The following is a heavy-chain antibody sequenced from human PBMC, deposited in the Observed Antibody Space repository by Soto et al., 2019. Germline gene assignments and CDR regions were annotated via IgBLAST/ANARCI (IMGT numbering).Heavy chain of an antibody. Sequence: GASVKVSCKASGGTFSSYAISWVRQAPGQGLEWMGGIIPIFGTANYAQKFQGRVTITADESTSTAYMELSSLRSENTAAYYCARRLLVTAISDENYYYYGMDVWGRGTTVAVSS. V-gene: IGHV1-69*13. D-gene: IGHD2-21*02. CDR2: IIPIFGTA. J-gene: IGHJ6*02. CDR3: ARRLLVTAISDENYYYYGMDV. CDR1: GGTFSSYA.